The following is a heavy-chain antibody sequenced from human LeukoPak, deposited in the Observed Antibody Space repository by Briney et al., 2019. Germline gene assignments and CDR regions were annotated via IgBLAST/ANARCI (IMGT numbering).Heavy chain of an antibody. Sequence: PGGSLRLSCAASGFTFSTFSMNWVRQAPGKGLEWVSYIGGSGTTIYYADSVEGRFTISRDNAKNSLYLQMNSLRVEDTAVYYCAELGITMIGGVWGKGTTVTISS. CDR2: IGGSGTTI. J-gene: IGHJ6*04. CDR3: AELGITMIGGV. CDR1: GFTFSTFS. D-gene: IGHD3-10*02. V-gene: IGHV3-48*04.